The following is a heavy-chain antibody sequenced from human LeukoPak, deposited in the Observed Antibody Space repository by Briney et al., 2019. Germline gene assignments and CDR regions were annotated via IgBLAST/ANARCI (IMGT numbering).Heavy chain of an antibody. V-gene: IGHV1-18*01. D-gene: IGHD1-7*01. CDR3: ARDHSNWNYAPDF. J-gene: IGHJ4*02. CDR1: GYTFTRYG. Sequence: ASVRASCKASGYTFTRYGISWVRQAPGQGLQWLGWISASNGNTNYAQKFRDRVTMSTDTSTGTAYLDVRSLTSDDTAVYYCARDHSNWNYAPDFWGQGTLVIVSS. CDR2: ISASNGNT.